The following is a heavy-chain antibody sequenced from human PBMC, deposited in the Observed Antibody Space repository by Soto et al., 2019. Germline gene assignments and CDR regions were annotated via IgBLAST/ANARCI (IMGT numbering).Heavy chain of an antibody. CDR3: ARDPTLGYCSGGSCRRPYNCFDP. Sequence: QVQLVQSGAEVKKPGSSVKVSCKASGGTFSSYAISWVRQAPGQGLEWMGGIIPIFGTANYAQKFQGRVTITADESTSTAYMELRSLRSEDTAVYYCARDPTLGYCSGGSCRRPYNCFDPWGQGTLVTVSS. CDR2: IIPIFGTA. CDR1: GGTFSSYA. V-gene: IGHV1-69*01. J-gene: IGHJ5*02. D-gene: IGHD2-15*01.